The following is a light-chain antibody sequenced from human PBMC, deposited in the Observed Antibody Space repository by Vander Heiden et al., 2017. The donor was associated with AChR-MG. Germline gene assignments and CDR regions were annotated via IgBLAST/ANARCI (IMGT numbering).Light chain of an antibody. CDR3: SSYTTSITWV. Sequence: QSALPQPDSASGSPGQSITISCTGTSRDVGAFNYVSWYQQHPGKAPKLMVYDVSARPSGVSNSFSGSKSGNTASLTISGLQAEDEADYYCSSYTTSITWVFGGGTKLTVL. V-gene: IGLV2-14*01. CDR1: SRDVGAFNY. J-gene: IGLJ3*02. CDR2: DVS.